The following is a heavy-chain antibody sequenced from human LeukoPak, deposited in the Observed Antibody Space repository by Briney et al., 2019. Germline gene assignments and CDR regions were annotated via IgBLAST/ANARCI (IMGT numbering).Heavy chain of an antibody. V-gene: IGHV3-21*01. D-gene: IGHD3-3*01. CDR3: ARGEWYRESYYFDY. CDR1: GFTFSSYT. CDR2: ISSSSSYI. Sequence: GGSLRLSCAASGFTFSSYTMNWVRQAPGKGLEWVSSISSSSSYIYYADSVKGRFTISRDNAKNSLYLQMNSLRAEDTAVYYCARGEWYRESYYFDYWGQGTLVTVSS. J-gene: IGHJ4*02.